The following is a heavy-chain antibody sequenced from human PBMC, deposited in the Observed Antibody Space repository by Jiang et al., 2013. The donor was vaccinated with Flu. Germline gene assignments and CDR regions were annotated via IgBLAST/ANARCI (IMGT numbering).Heavy chain of an antibody. CDR2: INTNTGNP. V-gene: IGHV7-4-1*02. J-gene: IGHJ4*02. CDR3: ARAGRAGSSGWYDYFEY. CDR1: GYTFTSYA. D-gene: IGHD6-19*01. Sequence: SELKKPGASVKVSCKASGYTFTSYAMNWTRQAPGQGLEWMGWINTNTGNPRYGQGFTGRFVFSLDTSVSTAYLEISSLQAEDTAVYYCARAGRAGSSGWYDYFEYWGQGTLVTVSS.